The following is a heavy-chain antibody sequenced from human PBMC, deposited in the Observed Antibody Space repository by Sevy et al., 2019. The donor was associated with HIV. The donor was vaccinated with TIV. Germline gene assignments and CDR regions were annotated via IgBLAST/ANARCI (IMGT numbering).Heavy chain of an antibody. V-gene: IGHV1-2*02. Sequence: ASVKVSCKTSGSTFSDDYIHWVRQAPGERLEWMGWINSAGTNYAETFQDRVTMTRDASITIAYMELNSLRSDDTATYYCATSANLDTSWFDPWGQGVVVTVSS. CDR2: INSAGT. CDR1: GSTFSDDY. J-gene: IGHJ5*02. CDR3: ATSANLDTSWFDP. D-gene: IGHD1-1*01.